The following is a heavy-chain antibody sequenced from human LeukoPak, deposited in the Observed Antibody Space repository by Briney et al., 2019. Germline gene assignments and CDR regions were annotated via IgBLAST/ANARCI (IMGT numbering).Heavy chain of an antibody. CDR3: ARNYGHNSKYFDF. CDR2: ISPEGGDT. V-gene: IGHV1-2*02. Sequence: ASVEVSCKASGYTFSDYFMHWVRQAPGQGLEWMGWISPEGGDTHYAQRFQGRVTMTRDTSISAAYMELTSLSSDDTAVYYCARNYGHNSKYFDFWGRGTLVTVSS. J-gene: IGHJ4*02. D-gene: IGHD4-17*01. CDR1: GYTFSDYF.